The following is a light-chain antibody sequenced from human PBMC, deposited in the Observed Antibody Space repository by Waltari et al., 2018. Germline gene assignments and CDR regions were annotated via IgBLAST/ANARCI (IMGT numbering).Light chain of an antibody. Sequence: SALTQPDSVSGSPGQSITISCSGISSDIGGYAYVSWYQQHPGKAPKVIIYDVNNRPSGVSNRFSGSKSGSSASLTISGLQAEDEADYYCSSFTSSTTGIFGGGTK. CDR1: SSDIGGYAY. V-gene: IGLV2-14*03. J-gene: IGLJ2*01. CDR2: DVN. CDR3: SSFTSSTTGI.